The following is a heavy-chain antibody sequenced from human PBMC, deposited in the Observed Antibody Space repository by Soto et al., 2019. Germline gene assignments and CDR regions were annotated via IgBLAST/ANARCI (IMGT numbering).Heavy chain of an antibody. CDR1: GFTFSSYE. CDR2: ISSSGSTI. J-gene: IGHJ6*02. Sequence: EVQLVESGGGLVQPGGSLRLSCAASGFTFSSYEMNWVRQAPGKGLEWVSYISSSGSTIYYADSVKGRFTISRDNAKNSLYLQMNSLRAEDTAVYYCVRDLLGAFYGMDVWGQGTTVTVSS. V-gene: IGHV3-48*03. CDR3: VRDLLGAFYGMDV. D-gene: IGHD2-15*01.